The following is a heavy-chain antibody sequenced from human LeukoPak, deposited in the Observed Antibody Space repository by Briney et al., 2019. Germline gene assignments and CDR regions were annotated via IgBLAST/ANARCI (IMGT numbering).Heavy chain of an antibody. Sequence: GGSLRLSCAASGFTSSDYYMSWIRQAPGKGLEWVSYISSSGSTIYYADSVKGRFTISRDNAKNSLYLQMNSLRAEDTAVYYCARDRNYDFWSGYPDAFDIWGQGTMVTVSS. CDR3: ARDRNYDFWSGYPDAFDI. D-gene: IGHD3-3*01. CDR2: ISSSGSTI. J-gene: IGHJ3*02. V-gene: IGHV3-11*01. CDR1: GFTSSDYY.